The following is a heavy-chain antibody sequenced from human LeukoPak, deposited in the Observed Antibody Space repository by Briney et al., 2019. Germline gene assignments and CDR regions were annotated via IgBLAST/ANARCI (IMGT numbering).Heavy chain of an antibody. CDR3: ARCAAAGYYYYGMDV. CDR1: GGSISSSNW. J-gene: IGHJ6*02. V-gene: IGHV4-4*02. CDR2: IYHSGST. Sequence: SETLSLTCAVSGGSISSSNWWSWVRQPPGKGLEWIGEIYHSGSTNYNPSLKSRVTISVDKSKNQFSLKLSSVTAADTAVYYCARCAAAGYYYYGMDVWGQGTTVTVSS. D-gene: IGHD6-13*01.